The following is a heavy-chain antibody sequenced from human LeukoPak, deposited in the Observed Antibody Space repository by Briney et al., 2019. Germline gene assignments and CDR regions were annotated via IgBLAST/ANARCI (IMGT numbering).Heavy chain of an antibody. CDR3: VRDAIAAAGTGG. D-gene: IGHD6-13*01. J-gene: IGHJ4*02. CDR1: GYTFTDYY. CDR2: INPKSGGT. V-gene: IGHV1-2*02. Sequence: ASVTVSCKASGYTFTDYYMHWVRQAPGPGLEWMGWINPKSGGTNYAQNFQGRVTMTRDTSISTAYMELSGLRSDDRAVYYCVRDAIAAAGTGGWGQGTLVTVSS.